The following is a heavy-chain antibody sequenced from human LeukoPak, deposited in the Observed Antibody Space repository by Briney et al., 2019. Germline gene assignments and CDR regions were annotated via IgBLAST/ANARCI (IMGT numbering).Heavy chain of an antibody. Sequence: GGSLRLSCAASGFTFTSSAISWVRQAPGKGLEWVSSISGSGHSTDYADSVKGRFTISRDNSKNTLYLEMNSLRPDDTAVYYCAKDESWGTEIYGGGNPDYWGQGDLVTVSS. CDR2: ISGSGHST. CDR3: AKDESWGTEIYGGGNPDY. V-gene: IGHV3-23*01. D-gene: IGHD3-16*01. CDR1: GFTFTSSA. J-gene: IGHJ4*02.